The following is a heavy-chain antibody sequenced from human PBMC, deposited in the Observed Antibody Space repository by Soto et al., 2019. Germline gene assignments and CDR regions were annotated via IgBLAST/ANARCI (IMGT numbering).Heavy chain of an antibody. D-gene: IGHD3-10*01. V-gene: IGHV4-59*01. CDR3: ARVWGGAFDI. CDR1: GGSISSYY. Sequence: PSETLSLTCTVSGGSISSYYWSWIRHAPGKGLEWMGYIYYSGSTNYNPSLKSRVTISVDTSKNQFSLKLSSVTAADTAVYYCARVWGGAFDIWGQGTMVTVS. CDR2: IYYSGST. J-gene: IGHJ3*02.